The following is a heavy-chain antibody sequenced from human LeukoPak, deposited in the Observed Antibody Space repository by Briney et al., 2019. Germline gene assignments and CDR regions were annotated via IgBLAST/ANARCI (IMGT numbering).Heavy chain of an antibody. Sequence: SETLSLTCSVSGGSIRNYYWTWIRQPPGKGLEWIGHVSNSGNTKYNPSLKSRVTISIDTSKKHFSLNLSSVSAADTAVYYCASRAFYDSSGLDFWGQGILVTVSS. J-gene: IGHJ4*02. D-gene: IGHD3-22*01. CDR3: ASRAFYDSSGLDF. CDR2: VSNSGNT. V-gene: IGHV4-59*08. CDR1: GGSIRNYY.